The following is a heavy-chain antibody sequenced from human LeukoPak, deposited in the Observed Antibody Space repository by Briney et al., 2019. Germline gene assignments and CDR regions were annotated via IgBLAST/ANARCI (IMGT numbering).Heavy chain of an antibody. CDR2: IYYSGST. J-gene: IGHJ4*02. CDR1: GGSISSSSYY. V-gene: IGHV4-61*05. D-gene: IGHD3-22*01. Sequence: SETLSLTCTVSGGSISSSSYYWGWIRQPPGKGLEWIGYIYYSGSTNYNPSLKSRVTISVDTSKNQFSLKLSSVTAADTAVYYCARARRALSITMISRYYFDYWGQGTLVTVSS. CDR3: ARARRALSITMISRYYFDY.